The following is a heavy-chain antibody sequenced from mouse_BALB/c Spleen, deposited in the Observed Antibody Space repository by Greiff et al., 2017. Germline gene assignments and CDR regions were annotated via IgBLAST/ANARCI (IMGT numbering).Heavy chain of an antibody. CDR2: IRNKANGYTT. D-gene: IGHD2-1*01. CDR3: ARGDGIYGPFAY. J-gene: IGHJ3*01. Sequence: DVMLVESGGGLVQPGGSLRLSCATSGFTFTDYYMSWVRQPPGKALEWLGFIRNKANGYTTEYSASVKGRFTISRDNSQSILYLQMNTLRAEDSATYYCARGDGIYGPFAYWGQGTLVTVSA. CDR1: GFTFTDYY. V-gene: IGHV7-3*02.